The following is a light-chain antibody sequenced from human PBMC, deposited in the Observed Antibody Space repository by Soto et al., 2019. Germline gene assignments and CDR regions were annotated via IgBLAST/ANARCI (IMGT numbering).Light chain of an antibody. CDR2: GDS. CDR3: QVWDSSTDHYG. J-gene: IGLJ1*01. V-gene: IGLV3-21*02. Sequence: PPSAAGAPGQTYTITWGANNIGSRSVHWYQQKPGQAPVLVVYGDSDRPSGIPERFYGFNSGNKATLTISRVEAGDEADYYCQVWDSSTDHYGFGTGTKGTV. CDR1: NIGSRS.